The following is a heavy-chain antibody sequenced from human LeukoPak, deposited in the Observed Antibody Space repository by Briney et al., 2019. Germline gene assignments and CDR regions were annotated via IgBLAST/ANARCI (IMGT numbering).Heavy chain of an antibody. Sequence: LGESLKISCQASGXIFTNHWNGWVRQMPGKGLECMGVIYPGDSDTRYSPSFQGQVTISADKSISTAYLQWSSLKASDTAMYYCARLYIGSFDDWGQGTLVTVSS. J-gene: IGHJ4*02. CDR1: GXIFTNHW. CDR2: IYPGDSDT. CDR3: ARLYIGSFDD. V-gene: IGHV5-51*01. D-gene: IGHD1-26*01.